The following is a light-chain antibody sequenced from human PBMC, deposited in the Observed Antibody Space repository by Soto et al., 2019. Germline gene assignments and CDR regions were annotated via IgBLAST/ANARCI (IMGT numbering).Light chain of an antibody. CDR2: DTS. CDR1: QGIRNT. J-gene: IGKJ4*01. Sequence: EVVMRQSPATLSVSPGESATLSCSASQGIRNTLAWYQHKPDQTPRLLIYDTSTSATGGQTRLRGSRSGAEFTLTIHSLQSADFAVYYCQPYNNWPLTFGGGTKVDIK. V-gene: IGKV3-15*01. CDR3: QPYNNWPLT.